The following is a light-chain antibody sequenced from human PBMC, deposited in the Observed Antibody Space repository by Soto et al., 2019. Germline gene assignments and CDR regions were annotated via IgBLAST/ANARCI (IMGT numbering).Light chain of an antibody. Sequence: ENVLTQSPGTLSLSPGERATLSCRASQSVSSSYFAWYQQKPGQAPRLLIYGGSIRAAGIPDRFSGSGSETDFTLTISRLEPEDFAVYYCHQYGSSVFTFGPGTKVDIK. V-gene: IGKV3-20*01. CDR3: HQYGSSVFT. CDR2: GGS. J-gene: IGKJ3*01. CDR1: QSVSSSY.